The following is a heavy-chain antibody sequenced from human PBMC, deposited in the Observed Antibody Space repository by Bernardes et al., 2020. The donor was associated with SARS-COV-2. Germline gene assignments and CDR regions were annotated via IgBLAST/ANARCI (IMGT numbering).Heavy chain of an antibody. J-gene: IGHJ4*02. CDR3: ARDRWRSSGWYADY. Sequence: GGSLRLSCAASGFTFSSYSMNWVRQAPGKGLEWVSSISSSSSYIYYADSVKGRFTISRDNAKNSLYLQMNSLRAEDTAVYYCARDRWRSSGWYADYWGQGTLVTVAS. CDR2: ISSSSSYI. V-gene: IGHV3-21*01. D-gene: IGHD6-19*01. CDR1: GFTFSSYS.